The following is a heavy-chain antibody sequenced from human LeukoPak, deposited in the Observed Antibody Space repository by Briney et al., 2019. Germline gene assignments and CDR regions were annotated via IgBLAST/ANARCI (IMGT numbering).Heavy chain of an antibody. Sequence: GGSLRLSRAAAGFTFSSYSMNWGRQAPGGGLGWVSYISSSSRTIYYAESVTGRFTISRDNAKTSLYLQMNSLRAEDTAVYYCARERRAVAGTAFDPWGQGTLVTVSS. V-gene: IGHV3-48*04. CDR1: GFTFSSYS. CDR3: ARERRAVAGTAFDP. J-gene: IGHJ5*02. CDR2: ISSSSRTI. D-gene: IGHD6-19*01.